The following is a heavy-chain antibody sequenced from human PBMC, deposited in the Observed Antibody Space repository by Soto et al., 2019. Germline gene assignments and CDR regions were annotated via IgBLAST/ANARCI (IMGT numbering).Heavy chain of an antibody. CDR3: AKDRGYSGYFDD. D-gene: IGHD1-26*01. CDR1: GFTFSSYA. Sequence: PGGSLRLSCAASGFTFSSYAISGVRQAPGKGLEWVSAISGSGGSTYYADSVKGRFTISRDNSKNTLYLQMNSLRAEDTAVYYCAKDRGYSGYFDDWGQGTLVTVSS. V-gene: IGHV3-23*01. J-gene: IGHJ4*02. CDR2: ISGSGGST.